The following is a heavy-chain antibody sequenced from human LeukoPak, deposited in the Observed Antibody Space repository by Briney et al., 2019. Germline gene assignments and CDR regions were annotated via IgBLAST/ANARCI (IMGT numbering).Heavy chain of an antibody. CDR1: GFTLYDYA. Sequence: PRGSLRLSCAVSGFTLYDYAMHWVRQVPGRGLEWVSGISWNSDRIVQADSVKGRFTISRDNSKNTLNLQMNSLRAEDTAVYYCASLSSGWSRGDAFNIWGQGTMVTVSS. V-gene: IGHV3-9*01. J-gene: IGHJ3*02. CDR3: ASLSSGWSRGDAFNI. CDR2: ISWNSDRI. D-gene: IGHD6-19*01.